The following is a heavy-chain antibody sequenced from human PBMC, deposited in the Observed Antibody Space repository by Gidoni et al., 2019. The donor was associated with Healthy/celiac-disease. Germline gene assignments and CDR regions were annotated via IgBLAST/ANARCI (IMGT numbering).Heavy chain of an antibody. CDR2: TYYRSKWYN. CDR3: ARDRDCSGGSCYSVLHAFDI. J-gene: IGHJ3*02. CDR1: GDSVSSNSAA. D-gene: IGHD2-15*01. V-gene: IGHV6-1*01. Sequence: QVQLQQSGPGLVKPSQTLSLTCAISGDSVSSNSAAWNWIRQSPSRGLEWLGRTYYRSKWYNDYAVSVKSRISINPDTSKNQFSLQLNSVTPEDTAVYYCARDRDCSGGSCYSVLHAFDIWGQGTMVTVSS.